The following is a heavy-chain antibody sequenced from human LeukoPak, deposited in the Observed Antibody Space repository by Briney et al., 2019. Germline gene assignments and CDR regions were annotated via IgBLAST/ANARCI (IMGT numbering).Heavy chain of an antibody. J-gene: IGHJ4*02. CDR2: IKQDGSEK. D-gene: IGHD2/OR15-2a*01. CDR3: ARAGILGDY. CDR1: GFTFSSFW. V-gene: IGHV3-7*01. Sequence: GGSLRLSCAASGFTFSSFWMSWVRQAPGKGLEWVANIKQDGSEKHYLDSVKGRFTISRDNAKNSLYLQMNSLRAEDTAVYYCARAGILGDYWGQGTLVTVSS.